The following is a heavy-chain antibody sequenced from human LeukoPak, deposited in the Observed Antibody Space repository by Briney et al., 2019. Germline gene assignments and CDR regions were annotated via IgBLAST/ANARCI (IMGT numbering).Heavy chain of an antibody. CDR3: ARDKIVGPTTLDY. V-gene: IGHV3-7*01. Sequence: GGSLRLSCAASGFTFSNYAMSWVRQTPEKGLEWVANIKQDGSEIYYVDSVKGRFTISRDNAENSLYLQMNSLRADDTAVYYCARDKIVGPTTLDYWGQGALVTVSS. D-gene: IGHD1-26*01. J-gene: IGHJ4*02. CDR2: IKQDGSEI. CDR1: GFTFSNYA.